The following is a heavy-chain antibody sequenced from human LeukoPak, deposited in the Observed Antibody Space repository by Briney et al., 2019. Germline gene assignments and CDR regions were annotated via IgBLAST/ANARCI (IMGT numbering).Heavy chain of an antibody. CDR3: AAFGESRFRWFDP. V-gene: IGHV4-34*01. CDR2: INHSGST. J-gene: IGHJ5*02. D-gene: IGHD3-10*01. Sequence: PSETLSLTCAVYGGSFSGYYWSWIRQPPGKGLEWIGEINHSGSTNYNPSLKSRVTISVDTSKNQFSLKLNSVTAADTAVYYCAAFGESRFRWFDPWGQGTLVTVSS. CDR1: GGSFSGYY.